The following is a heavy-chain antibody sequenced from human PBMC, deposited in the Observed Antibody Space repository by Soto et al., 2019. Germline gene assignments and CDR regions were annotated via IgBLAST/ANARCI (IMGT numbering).Heavy chain of an antibody. J-gene: IGHJ4*02. CDR1: GFTFTSSA. V-gene: IGHV1-58*01. CDR2: IVVGSGNT. CDR3: AADSHSYGDYEWPDY. D-gene: IGHD4-17*01. Sequence: QMQLVQSGPEVKKPGTSVKVSCKASGFTFTSSAVQWVRQARGQRLEWIGWIVVGSGNTNYAQKFQERVTITRDMSTSTAYMELSSLRSEDTAVYYCAADSHSYGDYEWPDYWGQGTLVTVSS.